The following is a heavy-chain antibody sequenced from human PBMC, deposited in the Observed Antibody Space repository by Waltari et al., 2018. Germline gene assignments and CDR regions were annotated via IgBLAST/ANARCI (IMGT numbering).Heavy chain of an antibody. Sequence: QVQLQESGPGLVKASQTLSLTCTVSGDSISSGDYCWNWNRQTPGKGLEWIGYISYCGSTSDNPSRNRLVTISVETSQNQFSLKLSSVTAADTAVYYCARATFGDLFLFDFWGPGTLVSVSS. CDR3: ARATFGDLFLFDF. CDR2: ISYCGST. V-gene: IGHV4-31*01. CDR1: GDSISSGDYC. J-gene: IGHJ4*02. D-gene: IGHD3-10*01.